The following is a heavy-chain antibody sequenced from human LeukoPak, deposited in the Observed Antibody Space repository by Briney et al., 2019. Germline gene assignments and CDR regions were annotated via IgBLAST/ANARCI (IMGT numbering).Heavy chain of an antibody. Sequence: GASVKVSCKASGGTFSSYAISWVRQAPGQGVEWMGGIIPIFGTANYAQKFQGRVTITADESTSTAYMELSSLRSEDTAVYYCARDRRAYCSGGSCYSPLDYWGQGTLVTVSS. CDR3: ARDRRAYCSGGSCYSPLDY. CDR2: IIPIFGTA. D-gene: IGHD2-15*01. J-gene: IGHJ4*02. CDR1: GGTFSSYA. V-gene: IGHV1-69*13.